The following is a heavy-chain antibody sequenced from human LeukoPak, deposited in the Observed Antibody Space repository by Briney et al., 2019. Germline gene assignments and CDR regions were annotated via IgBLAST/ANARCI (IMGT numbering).Heavy chain of an antibody. Sequence: PGGSLRLSCAASGFTFSTYNMNWVRQAPGKGLEWVSYISSGSNTIYYADSVKGRFTISRDYAKNSLFLQMNSLRAEDTAVYYCAREIYGDYGFDCWGQGTLVTVSS. CDR1: GFTFSTYN. CDR3: AREIYGDYGFDC. CDR2: ISSGSNTI. D-gene: IGHD4-17*01. V-gene: IGHV3-48*01. J-gene: IGHJ4*02.